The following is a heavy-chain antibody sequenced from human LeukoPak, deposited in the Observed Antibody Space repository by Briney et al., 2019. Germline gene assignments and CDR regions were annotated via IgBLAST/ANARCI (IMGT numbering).Heavy chain of an antibody. D-gene: IGHD6-13*01. V-gene: IGHV3-23*01. CDR3: ARGAGSSWFYS. Sequence: GGSLRLSCAASGFTFSSYAMSWVRQAPGKGLEWVPAISGSGGSTYYADSVKGRFTISRDNAKNSLYLQMSTLRDEDTAVYYCARGAGSSWFYSWGQGTLVTVSS. CDR2: ISGSGGST. J-gene: IGHJ5*01. CDR1: GFTFSSYA.